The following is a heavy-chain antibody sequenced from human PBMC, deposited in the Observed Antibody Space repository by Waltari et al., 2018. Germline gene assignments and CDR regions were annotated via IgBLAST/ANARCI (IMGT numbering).Heavy chain of an antibody. Sequence: QVQLQESGPGLVKPSQTLSLTCTVSGGSISSGSYYWSWIRQPAGKGLEWIGRIYTSGSTNYNPALKSRVTISVDTSKNQFSRKLSSVTAADTAVYYCARGLWFGESRLYNWFDPWGQGTLVTVSS. D-gene: IGHD3-10*01. CDR3: ARGLWFGESRLYNWFDP. V-gene: IGHV4-61*02. CDR2: IYTSGST. CDR1: GGSISSGSYY. J-gene: IGHJ5*02.